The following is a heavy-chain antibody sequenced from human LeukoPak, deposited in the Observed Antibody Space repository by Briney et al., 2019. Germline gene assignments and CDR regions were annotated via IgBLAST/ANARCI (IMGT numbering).Heavy chain of an antibody. D-gene: IGHD3-22*01. CDR1: GDSISSSY. V-gene: IGHV4-59*08. CDR3: ARRFSSRSDGNGYYYGHDAFDV. Sequence: SSETLSLTCSVSGDSISSSYWSWIRQPPGKGLEWIVNIYNSANTNYNPSLQSRVTMSFDTSKSHFSLQLPSLSAADTAVYYCARRFSSRSDGNGYYYGHDAFDVWGQGTLVTVSS. CDR2: IYNSANT. J-gene: IGHJ3*01.